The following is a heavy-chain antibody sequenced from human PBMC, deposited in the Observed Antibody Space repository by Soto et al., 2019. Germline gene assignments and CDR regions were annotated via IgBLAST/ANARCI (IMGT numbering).Heavy chain of an antibody. D-gene: IGHD2-2*02. V-gene: IGHV5-51*01. CDR3: AREGSRIPAFLHH. CDR2: IYPGESET. Sequence: PGESLKISCKGSGYSFTSYWIAWVRQMPGKGLEWMGIIYPGESETVYTPSFEGQVTISVDKSTSTAYLEWSSLRASDTAIYYCAREGSRIPAFLHHWGQGTLVTVSS. CDR1: GYSFTSYW. J-gene: IGHJ5*02.